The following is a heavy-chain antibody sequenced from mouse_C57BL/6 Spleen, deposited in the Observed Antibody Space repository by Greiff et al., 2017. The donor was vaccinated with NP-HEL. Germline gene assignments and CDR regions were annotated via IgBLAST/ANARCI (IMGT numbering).Heavy chain of an antibody. V-gene: IGHV1-69*01. D-gene: IGHD3-1*01. Sequence: QVQLQQPGAELVMPGASVKLSCKASGYTFTSYWMHWVKQRPGQGLEWIGEIDPSDSYTNYNQKFKGKSTLTVDKSSSTAYMQLSSLTSEDSAVYYCARFRSRSYYYAYWGQSTTLTVSS. CDR3: ARFRSRSYYYAY. J-gene: IGHJ2*01. CDR2: IDPSDSYT. CDR1: GYTFTSYW.